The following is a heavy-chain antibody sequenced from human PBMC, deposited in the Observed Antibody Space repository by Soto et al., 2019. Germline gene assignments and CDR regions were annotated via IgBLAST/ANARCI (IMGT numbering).Heavy chain of an antibody. D-gene: IGHD6-13*01. J-gene: IGHJ4*02. CDR1: GYTLNTYY. CDR2: INPRGGST. Sequence: QVQLVQSGAEVQKPGASVKVSCKASGYTLNTYYMHWVRQAPGQGPEWMGIINPRGGSTTYAQNFQDRVTMTSDTSSSTVYMELSSLRSEDTAVYYCVRDSGAKLSSRWGQGTLVTGSS. V-gene: IGHV1-46*02. CDR3: VRDSGAKLSSR.